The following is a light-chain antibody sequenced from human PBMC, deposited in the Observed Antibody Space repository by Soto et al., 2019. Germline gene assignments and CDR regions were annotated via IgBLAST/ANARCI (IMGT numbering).Light chain of an antibody. Sequence: EIVMTQSPATLSVSPGERATLFCTASHSVSSSLAWYQQKPGQAPRLLIHGASTRAAGIPARFIGSGSGTEFTLTISSLQSEDFAVYYCRQYSDWRPPFGQGTKVEIK. CDR3: RQYSDWRPP. V-gene: IGKV3-15*01. J-gene: IGKJ1*01. CDR2: GAS. CDR1: HSVSSS.